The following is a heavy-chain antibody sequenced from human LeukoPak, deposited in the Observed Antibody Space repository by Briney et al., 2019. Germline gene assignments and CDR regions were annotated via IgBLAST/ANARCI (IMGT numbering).Heavy chain of an antibody. CDR1: NGSFSGYY. Sequence: PSETLSLTCAVSNGSFSGYYWTWLRQPPGKGLEWIGEINNSGTTYYNPSLKSRVTISLDKSRNHFSLELSSMTAADTALYFCARGGTAYYSGSGSDPWGQGTLVTVSS. V-gene: IGHV4-34*01. D-gene: IGHD3-10*01. CDR2: INNSGTT. J-gene: IGHJ5*02. CDR3: ARGGTAYYSGSGSDP.